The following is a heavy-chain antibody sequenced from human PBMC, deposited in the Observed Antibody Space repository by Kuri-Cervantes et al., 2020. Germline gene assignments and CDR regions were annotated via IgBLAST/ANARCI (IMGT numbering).Heavy chain of an antibody. CDR3: ARAGGIVVVMFAFYI. J-gene: IGHJ3*02. CDR2: ISGSGITI. CDR1: GFSFSDYY. V-gene: IGHV3-11*01. Sequence: GESLKISCAASGFSFSDYYMNWIRQAPGKGLDWVSYISGSGITIYYADSVKGRFTISRYNAKTSLYLQMNSLRAEDTAVYYCARAGGIVVVMFAFYIWGQGTMVTVSS. D-gene: IGHD3-22*01.